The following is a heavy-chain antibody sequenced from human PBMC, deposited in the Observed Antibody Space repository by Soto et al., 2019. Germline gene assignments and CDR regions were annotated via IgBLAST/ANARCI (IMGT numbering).Heavy chain of an antibody. CDR2: ISTYNGNT. J-gene: IGHJ5*02. D-gene: IGHD6-6*01. CDR3: ARKYSGSSWFDP. Sequence: ASVKVSCKASGYAFSSSGITWVRQAPGQGLEWMGWISTYNGNTNYAQKLLGRVTMTTGTSTRTAYMELRSLKSDDTAVYYCARKYSGSSWFDPWGQGTLVTVSS. CDR1: GYAFSSSG. V-gene: IGHV1-18*01.